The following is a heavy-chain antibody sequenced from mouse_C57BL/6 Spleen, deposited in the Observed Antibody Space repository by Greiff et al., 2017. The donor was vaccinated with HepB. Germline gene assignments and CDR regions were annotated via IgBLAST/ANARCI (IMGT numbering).Heavy chain of an antibody. CDR2: ISSGGSYT. CDR3: AIRGSSGWFAY. CDR1: GFTFSSYG. D-gene: IGHD3-2*02. Sequence: EVKVVESGGDLVKPGGSLKLSCAASGFTFSSYGMSWVRQTPDKRLEWVATISSGGSYTYYPDSVKGRFTISRDNAKNTLYLQMSSLKSEDTAMYYCAIRGSSGWFAYWGQGTLVTVSA. V-gene: IGHV5-6*01. J-gene: IGHJ3*01.